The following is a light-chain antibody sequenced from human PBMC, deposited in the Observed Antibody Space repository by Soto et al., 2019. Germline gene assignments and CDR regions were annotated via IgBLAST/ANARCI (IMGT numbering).Light chain of an antibody. Sequence: DIQMTQSPSSLSASVGERVTITCRASQGISSYLAWYQQKLGKVPKLLISAASTLQSGVPSRFSGSGSGTDFTLTISSLQPEDVATYYCQKYSSVITFGQGTRLEIK. CDR3: QKYSSVIT. J-gene: IGKJ5*01. V-gene: IGKV1-27*01. CDR1: QGISSY. CDR2: AAS.